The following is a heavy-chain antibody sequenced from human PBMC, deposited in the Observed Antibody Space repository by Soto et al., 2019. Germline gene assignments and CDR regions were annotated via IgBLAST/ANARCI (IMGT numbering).Heavy chain of an antibody. D-gene: IGHD6-13*01. V-gene: IGHV1-18*01. CDR3: ARDSQYSTSWQRFDS. J-gene: IGHJ4*02. CDR2: VNTYNGNP. Sequence: QVQLVQSGVEVKKPGASVKVSCKASGYTFTDYAISWVRQAPGRGLEWMGWVNTYNGNPNYAQMFQGRVTMTTDTSTDTAYMELRSLKSDDSAVYYCARDSQYSTSWQRFDSWGQGTLVTVSS. CDR1: GYTFTDYA.